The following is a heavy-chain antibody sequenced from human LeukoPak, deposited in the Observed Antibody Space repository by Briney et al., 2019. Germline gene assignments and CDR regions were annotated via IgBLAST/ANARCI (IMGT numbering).Heavy chain of an antibody. D-gene: IGHD3-3*01. CDR2: ISYDESNK. J-gene: IGHJ6*02. V-gene: IGHV3-30*03. Sequence: PGRSPRLSCAASGFTFSSSAMHWVRQAPGKGLEWVAVISYDESNKYYADSVKGRFTISRDNSKNTLYLQMNSLRAEDTAVYYCARGTDTKPFWSGYWVDVWGQGTTVTVSS. CDR3: ARGTDTKPFWSGYWVDV. CDR1: GFTFSSSA.